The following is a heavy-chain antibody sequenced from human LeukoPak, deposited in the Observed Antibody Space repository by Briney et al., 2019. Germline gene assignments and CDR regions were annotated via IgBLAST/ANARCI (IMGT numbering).Heavy chain of an antibody. CDR1: GYTFTNYG. J-gene: IGHJ4*02. Sequence: ASVKVSCKASGYTFTNYGISWVRQAPGQGLEWMGWINAYDGGTNYAQNLQGRVTMTTDTSTSTAYMELRSLRSDDTAVYYCARGGVTSIVDYWGQGTLVTVSS. V-gene: IGHV1-18*01. CDR3: ARGGVTSIVDY. CDR2: INAYDGGT. D-gene: IGHD3-10*01.